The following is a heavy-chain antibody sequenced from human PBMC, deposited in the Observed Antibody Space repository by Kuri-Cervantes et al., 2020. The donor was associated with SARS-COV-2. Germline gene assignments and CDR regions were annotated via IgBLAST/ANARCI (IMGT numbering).Heavy chain of an antibody. V-gene: IGHV4-39*07. CDR1: GGSISSSRYY. Sequence: SETLSLTCTVSGGSISSSRYYWGWIRQPPGKGLEWIGSIYFSGSTYYNPSLKSRVTISVDTSKNQFSLKLSSVTAADTAVYYRARVNTWSGYEDDLDYWGQGTLVTVSS. D-gene: IGHD3-3*01. CDR2: IYFSGST. CDR3: ARVNTWSGYEDDLDY. J-gene: IGHJ4*02.